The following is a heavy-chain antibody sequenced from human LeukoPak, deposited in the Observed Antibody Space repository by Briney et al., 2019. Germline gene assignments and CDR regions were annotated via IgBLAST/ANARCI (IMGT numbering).Heavy chain of an antibody. CDR1: GFTFSSYA. CDR2: ISSSDGGT. Sequence: GGSLRLSCAGSGFTFSSYAMAWVRQTPEKGLEWVAIISSSDGGTYYIDSVKGRFTISRDNGKNTLYLQMNSLRAEDTAVYYCARGSTYYDSSGQVPFDYWGQGTLVTVSS. CDR3: ARGSTYYDSSGQVPFDY. D-gene: IGHD3-22*01. V-gene: IGHV3-23*01. J-gene: IGHJ4*02.